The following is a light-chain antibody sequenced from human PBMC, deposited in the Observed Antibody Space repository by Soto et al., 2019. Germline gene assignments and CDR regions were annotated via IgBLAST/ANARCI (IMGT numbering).Light chain of an antibody. Sequence: QSALTQPASLSGSPGQSITISCTGTSNDVGGYDYVSWYQQHPGEAPKLMIYGVRYRPSGVSNRFSASKSDNTASLTISGLQADDEADYYCSSYTSGSALTFGGGTKLTVL. CDR2: GVR. J-gene: IGLJ2*01. V-gene: IGLV2-14*01. CDR1: SNDVGGYDY. CDR3: SSYTSGSALT.